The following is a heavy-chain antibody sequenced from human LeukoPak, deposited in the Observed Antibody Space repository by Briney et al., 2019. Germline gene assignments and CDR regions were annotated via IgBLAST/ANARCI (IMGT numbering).Heavy chain of an antibody. D-gene: IGHD2-15*01. CDR2: INHSGST. Sequence: SETLSLTCAVYGGSFSGYYWSWIRQPPGKGLEWIGEINHSGSTNYNSSLKSRVSISVDTSKDQFSLKLSSVTAADTAIYYCARVAAKTVDYWGQGTLVTVSS. CDR3: ARVAAKTVDY. J-gene: IGHJ4*02. V-gene: IGHV4-34*01. CDR1: GGSFSGYY.